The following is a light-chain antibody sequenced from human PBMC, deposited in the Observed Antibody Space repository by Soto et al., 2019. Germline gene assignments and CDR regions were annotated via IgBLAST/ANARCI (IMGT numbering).Light chain of an antibody. CDR1: QSVSSY. Sequence: EIVLTQSPATLSLSPGERATLSCRASQSVSSYLAWYQQKPGQATSLLIYDASNRATGIPARFSGSGSGTDFTLIISSLGPEDFEVYYCQQRSNWPWTFGQGTRWKAN. J-gene: IGKJ1*01. CDR2: DAS. V-gene: IGKV3-11*01. CDR3: QQRSNWPWT.